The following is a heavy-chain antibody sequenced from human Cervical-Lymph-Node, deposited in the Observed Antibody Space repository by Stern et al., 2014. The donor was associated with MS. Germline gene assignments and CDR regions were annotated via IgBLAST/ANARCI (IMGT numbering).Heavy chain of an antibody. CDR3: ARDGDVQWLARGYFDS. Sequence: QVQLVQSGPDMRKPGASVKVSCKASGYIFTRYYIPWVRQAPGQGLEWMGRINPTGGRARYAQKFQGRVNMTTDTSTSTIYMDLSSLTSEDTAVYYCARDGDVQWLARGYFDSWGQGTLVTVSS. J-gene: IGHJ4*02. CDR2: INPTGGRA. CDR1: GYIFTRYY. V-gene: IGHV1-46*01. D-gene: IGHD6-19*01.